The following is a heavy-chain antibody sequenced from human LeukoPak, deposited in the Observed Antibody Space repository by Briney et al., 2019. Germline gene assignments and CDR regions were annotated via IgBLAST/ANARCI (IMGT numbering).Heavy chain of an antibody. D-gene: IGHD5-12*01. J-gene: IGHJ4*02. CDR1: GFTFSSYE. V-gene: IGHV3-48*03. CDR3: ARGASNSFMHQYSGYDTALDY. CDR2: ISSSGSTI. Sequence: GGSLGLSCAASGFTFSSYEMNWVRQAPGKGLEWVSYISSSGSTIYYADSVKGRFTISRDNAKNSLYLQMNSLRAEDTAVYYCARGASNSFMHQYSGYDTALDYWGQGTLVTVSS.